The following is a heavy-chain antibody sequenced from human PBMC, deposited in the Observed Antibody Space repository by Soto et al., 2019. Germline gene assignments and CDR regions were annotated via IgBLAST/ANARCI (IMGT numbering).Heavy chain of an antibody. V-gene: IGHV3-33*01. CDR2: IWLDGSNK. J-gene: IGHJ4*02. CDR3: ARGLWSFDY. Sequence: QVQLVESGGGVVQPGRSLRLSCAASGFTFSSYGMHWVRQAPGKGLEWVAVIWLDGSNKYYADSVKGRFTISRYNSKNTLYLQMNSLRAEDTAVYYCARGLWSFDYWGQGTLVTVSS. D-gene: IGHD5-18*01. CDR1: GFTFSSYG.